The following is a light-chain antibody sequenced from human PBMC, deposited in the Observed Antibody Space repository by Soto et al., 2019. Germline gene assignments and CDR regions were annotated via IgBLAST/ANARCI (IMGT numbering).Light chain of an antibody. CDR1: QSIRSNY. CDR3: QQYGSSPWMSGWT. J-gene: IGKJ1*01. V-gene: IGKV3-20*01. Sequence: EIVLTQSPGTLSLSPGERATLSCRASQSIRSNYLAWYQQKPGQAPRLLIYGASSRATGIPDRFSGSGSGTDFTFSISRLEPEDSAVYYCQQYGSSPWMSGWTFGQGTKVDIK. CDR2: GAS.